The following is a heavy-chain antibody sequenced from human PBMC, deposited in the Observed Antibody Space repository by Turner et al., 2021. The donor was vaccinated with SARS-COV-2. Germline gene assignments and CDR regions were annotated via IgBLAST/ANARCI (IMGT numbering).Heavy chain of an antibody. Sequence: QVQLQESGPGLVRPSETLSLTCTASGGSITSHYWGWIRQPAGKGLEWIGRIFASGETNYSPYFKSRVTLSIDTSKSKLSLKLTSVTAADTAVYYCAEPGQGYWGQGTLVTVSA. CDR1: GGSITSHY. V-gene: IGHV4-4*07. CDR3: AEPGQGY. J-gene: IGHJ4*02. CDR2: IFASGET.